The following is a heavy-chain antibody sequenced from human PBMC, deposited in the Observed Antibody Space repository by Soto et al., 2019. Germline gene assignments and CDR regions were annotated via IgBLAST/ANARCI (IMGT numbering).Heavy chain of an antibody. CDR1: GGSISSGGYY. CDR2: IYYSGST. CDR3: AREPERRGMDV. J-gene: IGHJ6*02. V-gene: IGHV4-31*03. Sequence: QVQLQESGPGLVKPSQTLSLTCTVAGGSISSGGYYWSWIRQHPGKGREWIGYIYYSGSTYYNPSLKSRVTISVDTSKNQFSLKLSSVTAAHTAVYYCAREPERRGMDVWGQGTTVTVSS.